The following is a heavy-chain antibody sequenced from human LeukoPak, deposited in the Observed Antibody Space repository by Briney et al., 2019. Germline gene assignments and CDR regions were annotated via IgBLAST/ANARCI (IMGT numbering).Heavy chain of an antibody. Sequence: PGASLRLSCAASGFTFSSYAMSWVRQAPGKGLEWVSATSGSGGSTYYADSVKGRFTISRDNSKNTLYLQMNSLRAEDTAVYYCAGNGGGIAAAIDYWGQGTLVTVSS. D-gene: IGHD6-13*01. CDR2: TSGSGGST. CDR1: GFTFSSYA. J-gene: IGHJ4*02. V-gene: IGHV3-23*01. CDR3: AGNGGGIAAAIDY.